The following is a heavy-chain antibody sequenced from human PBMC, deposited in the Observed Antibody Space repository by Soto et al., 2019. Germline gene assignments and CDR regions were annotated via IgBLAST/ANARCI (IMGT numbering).Heavy chain of an antibody. CDR2: ISGSGGST. D-gene: IGHD2-15*01. J-gene: IGHJ6*02. Sequence: EVQLLESGGGLVQPGGSLRLSCAASGFTFSSYAMSWVRPAPGKGLEWVSAISGSGGSTYYADSVKGRFTISRDNSKNMLYLHMNSLRAEDTAVYYCAKRSLLAYYYYGMDVGGQGTTVTVSS. V-gene: IGHV3-23*01. CDR3: AKRSLLAYYYYGMDV. CDR1: GFTFSSYA.